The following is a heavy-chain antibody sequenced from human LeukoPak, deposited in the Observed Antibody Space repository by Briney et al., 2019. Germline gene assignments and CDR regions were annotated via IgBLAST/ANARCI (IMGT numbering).Heavy chain of an antibody. D-gene: IGHD2-2*01. J-gene: IGHJ4*02. Sequence: GGSLRLSCAASGFTFSAHWMSWVRQAPGKGLEWVANIKEDGSEKYYVDSVKGRFTISRDIAKNSLYLRMNSLRAEDTAVYYCANDLGYCSSTSCYYWGQGTLVTVSS. CDR1: GFTFSAHW. CDR3: ANDLGYCSSTSCYY. CDR2: IKEDGSEK. V-gene: IGHV3-7*03.